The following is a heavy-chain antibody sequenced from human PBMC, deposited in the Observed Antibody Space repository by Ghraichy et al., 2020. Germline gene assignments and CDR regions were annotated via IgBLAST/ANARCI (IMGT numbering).Heavy chain of an antibody. CDR3: AKDRKQQLANLDY. J-gene: IGHJ4*02. D-gene: IGHD6-13*01. CDR2: ISGSGGST. V-gene: IGHV3-23*01. CDR1: GFTFSSYA. Sequence: GGSLRLSCAASGFTFSSYAMSWVRQAPGKGLEWVAAISGSGGSTYYADSVKGRFTISRDNSKNTLYLQMNSLRAEDTAVYYCAKDRKQQLANLDYWGQGTLLTVSS.